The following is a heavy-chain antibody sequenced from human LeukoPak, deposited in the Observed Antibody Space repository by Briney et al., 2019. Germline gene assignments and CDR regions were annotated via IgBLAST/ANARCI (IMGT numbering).Heavy chain of an antibody. J-gene: IGHJ4*02. CDR3: AREQANSYYDFWSGQNSLLDY. CDR2: INSDGSST. Sequence: GGSVRLSCAASGFTFSSYWMHWVRHAPGKGLVWVSRINSDGSSTSYADSVKGRFTISRDNAKNTLYLQMNSLRAEDTAVYYCAREQANSYYDFWSGQNSLLDYWGQGTLVTVSS. V-gene: IGHV3-74*01. D-gene: IGHD3-3*01. CDR1: GFTFSSYW.